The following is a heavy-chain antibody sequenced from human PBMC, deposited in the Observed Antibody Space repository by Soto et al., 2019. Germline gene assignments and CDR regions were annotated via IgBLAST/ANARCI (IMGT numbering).Heavy chain of an antibody. V-gene: IGHV3-23*01. Sequence: GGSLRLSCAASGFTFSSYAMSWVRQAPGKGLEWVSAITASGGGSTYYADSVTGRFTISRDNSKNTLYLQMNSLRAEDTAVYYCAKDCTNGVCYTSDYWGQGTLVTVSS. J-gene: IGHJ4*02. CDR3: AKDCTNGVCYTSDY. D-gene: IGHD2-8*01. CDR1: GFTFSSYA. CDR2: ITASGGGST.